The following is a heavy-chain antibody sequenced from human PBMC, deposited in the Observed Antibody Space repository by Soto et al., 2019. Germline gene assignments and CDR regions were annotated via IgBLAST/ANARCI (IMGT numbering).Heavy chain of an antibody. CDR2: INPDNGNT. CDR1: GYTFTRYT. V-gene: IGHV1-3*01. D-gene: IGHD2-15*01. CDR3: ARGIATGQLDP. J-gene: IGHJ5*02. Sequence: QVQLVQSGAEVKKPGASVKIACKASGYTFTRYTMNWVRKAPGQSLEWMGWINPDNGNTKSSQKFQDSVILTRDTSASTAYMDLSSLRAEDTAVYYCARGIATGQLDPWGQGTLVTVPS.